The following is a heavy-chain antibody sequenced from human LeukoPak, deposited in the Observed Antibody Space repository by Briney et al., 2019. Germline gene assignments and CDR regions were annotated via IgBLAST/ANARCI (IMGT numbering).Heavy chain of an antibody. CDR1: GFTFSNYA. V-gene: IGHV3-7*03. J-gene: IGHJ4*02. D-gene: IGHD4-11*01. CDR2: IKQDGSEK. CDR3: ARDFYSNYERDEPGFDY. Sequence: GGSLRLSCAASGFTFSNYAMSWVRQAPGKGLEWVANIKQDGSEKYYVDSVKGRFTISRDNAKNSLYLQMNSLRAEDTAVYYCARDFYSNYERDEPGFDYWGQGTLVTVSS.